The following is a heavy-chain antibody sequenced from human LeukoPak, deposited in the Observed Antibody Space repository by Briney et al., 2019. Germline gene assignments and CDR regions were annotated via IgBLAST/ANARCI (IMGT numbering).Heavy chain of an antibody. V-gene: IGHV4-34*01. D-gene: IGHD3-10*01. CDR1: GGSFSSYY. CDR2: IYHTGST. CDR3: ARGRLARGHYFDY. Sequence: MTSETLSLTCAVYGGSFSSYYWNWIRQPPGKGLEWIGEIYHTGSTDYNPSLKSRVTISVDTSKNQFSLNLSSVTTADTAVYYCARGRLARGHYFDYWGEGTLVTVSS. J-gene: IGHJ4*02.